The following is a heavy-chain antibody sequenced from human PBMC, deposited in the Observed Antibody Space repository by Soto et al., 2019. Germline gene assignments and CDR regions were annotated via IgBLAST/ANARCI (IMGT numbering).Heavy chain of an antibody. J-gene: IGHJ3*02. CDR2: IKSKTDGGTT. CDR3: STGTTSDAFDI. CDR1: GFTFSNAW. Sequence: GGSLRLSCAASGFTFSNAWMSWVRQAPGKGLEWVGRIKSKTDGGTTDYAAPVKGRFTISRADSKNTLYLQMNSLKTEDTAVYYCSTGTTSDAFDIWGQGTMVTVSS. D-gene: IGHD1-7*01. V-gene: IGHV3-15*01.